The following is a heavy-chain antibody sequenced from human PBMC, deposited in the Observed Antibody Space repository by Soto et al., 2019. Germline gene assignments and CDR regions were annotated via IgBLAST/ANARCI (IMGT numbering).Heavy chain of an antibody. CDR2: VHYSGST. D-gene: IGHD5-12*01. Sequence: SETLSLTCTISGGSITNYYWSWIRQPPGKGLEWIGYVHYSGSTKYNPSLESRVTISADTSKSQFSLRVTSVTAADTAVYYCAKYRRSDAGGYTLDFWGQGILVTVSS. CDR1: GGSITNYY. CDR3: AKYRRSDAGGYTLDF. J-gene: IGHJ4*02. V-gene: IGHV4-59*01.